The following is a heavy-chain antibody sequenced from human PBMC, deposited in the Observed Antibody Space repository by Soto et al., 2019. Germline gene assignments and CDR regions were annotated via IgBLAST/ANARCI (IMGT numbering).Heavy chain of an antibody. CDR2: INHSGGT. CDR1: GGSFGGYY. Sequence: PSETLSLTCAVYGGSFGGYYWSWIRQPPGKGLEWIGEINHSGGTNYNPSLKSRVTISVDTSKNQFSLKLSSVTAADTAVYYCARHLTYCSAGSCYSDFPYYGMDVWGQGTTVT. J-gene: IGHJ6*02. V-gene: IGHV4-34*01. CDR3: ARHLTYCSAGSCYSDFPYYGMDV. D-gene: IGHD2-15*01.